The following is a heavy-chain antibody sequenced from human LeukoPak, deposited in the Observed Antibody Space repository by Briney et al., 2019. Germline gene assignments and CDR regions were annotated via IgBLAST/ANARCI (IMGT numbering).Heavy chain of an antibody. Sequence: SETLSLTCAVYGGSFSGYYWSWIRQPPGKGLEWIGEINHSGSTNYNPSLKSRVTISVDTSKNQFSLKLSSVTAADTAVYYCARRGSGSYQGACFQHWGQGTLVTVSS. CDR1: GGSFSGYY. CDR3: ARRGSGSYQGACFQH. V-gene: IGHV4-34*01. D-gene: IGHD1-26*01. J-gene: IGHJ1*01. CDR2: INHSGST.